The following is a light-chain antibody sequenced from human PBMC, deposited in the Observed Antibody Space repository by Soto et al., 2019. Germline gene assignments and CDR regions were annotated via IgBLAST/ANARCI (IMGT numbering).Light chain of an antibody. CDR2: EVS. V-gene: IGLV2-14*01. CDR3: NAYSGGDSWV. CDR1: SSDVGAYNY. J-gene: IGLJ3*02. Sequence: QSALTQPASVSGSPGQSVTISCTGTSSDVGAYNYVSWYQQYPGKAPKLLIYEVSNRPSGASNRFSGSKSGNTASLTISGLQAADEADDYCNAYSGGDSWVVCGGTKVTVL.